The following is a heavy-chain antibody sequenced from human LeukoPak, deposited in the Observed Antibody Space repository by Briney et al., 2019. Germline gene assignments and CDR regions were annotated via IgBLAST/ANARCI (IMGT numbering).Heavy chain of an antibody. CDR2: ISSSSSYI. D-gene: IGHD2-15*01. Sequence: GGSLRLSCAASGFTFSSYTMNWVRQAPGKGLEWVSSISSSSSYIYYADSVKGRLTISRDNAKNSLYLQMNRLRAEDTAVYYCARDPTPRYCSGGSCYTHYGMDVWGQGTTVTVSS. CDR1: GFTFSSYT. J-gene: IGHJ6*02. V-gene: IGHV3-21*01. CDR3: ARDPTPRYCSGGSCYTHYGMDV.